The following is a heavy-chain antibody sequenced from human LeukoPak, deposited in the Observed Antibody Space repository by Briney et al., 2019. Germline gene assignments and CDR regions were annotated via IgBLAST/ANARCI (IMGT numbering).Heavy chain of an antibody. CDR2: IGSSGTTI. V-gene: IGHV3-48*03. D-gene: IGHD6-19*01. J-gene: IGHJ4*02. CDR1: GFTFSSYE. CDR3: ALLAVASDFDY. Sequence: PGGSLRLSCAVSGFTFSSYEMNWVRQAPGKGLEWVSNIGSSGTTIYYADSVRGRFSISRDNAKSSLYLQMNSLRVEDTAVYYCALLAVASDFDYWGQGALVTVSS.